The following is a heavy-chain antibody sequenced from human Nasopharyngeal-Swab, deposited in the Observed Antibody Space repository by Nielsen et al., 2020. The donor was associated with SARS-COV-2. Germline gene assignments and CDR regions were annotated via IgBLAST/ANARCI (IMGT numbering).Heavy chain of an antibody. CDR1: GFTFSSYS. J-gene: IGHJ4*02. CDR3: AKDRYCSGGACYFNGFDY. D-gene: IGHD2-15*01. V-gene: IGHV3-21*01. CDR2: ISSSSSYI. Sequence: GESLKISCAASGFTFSSYSMNWVRQAPGKGLEWVSSISSSSSYIYYADSVKGRFTISRDNAKNSLYLQMNSLRAEDTAVYYCAKDRYCSGGACYFNGFDYWGQGTLVTVSS.